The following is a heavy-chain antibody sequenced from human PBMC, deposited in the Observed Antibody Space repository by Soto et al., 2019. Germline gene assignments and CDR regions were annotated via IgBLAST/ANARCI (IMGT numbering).Heavy chain of an antibody. D-gene: IGHD3-10*01. J-gene: IGHJ6*02. CDR2: IYYSGST. V-gene: IGHV4-30-4*01. CDR1: GGSISSGDYY. Sequence: QVQLQESGPGLVKPSQTLSLTCTVSGGSISSGDYYWSWIRQPPGKGLEWIWYIYYSGSTYYNPSLKSRVTISVATSKNQFSLKLSSVTAADTAVYYCARDRRGSGSGLGGMDVWGQGTTVTVSS. CDR3: ARDRRGSGSGLGGMDV.